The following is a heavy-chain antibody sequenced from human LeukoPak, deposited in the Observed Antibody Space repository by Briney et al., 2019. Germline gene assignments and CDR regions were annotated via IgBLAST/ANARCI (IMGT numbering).Heavy chain of an antibody. CDR1: GYTFTSYG. CDR3: ARVHYDILTGYSYFDY. CDR2: ISAYNDNT. D-gene: IGHD3-9*01. V-gene: IGHV1-18*01. J-gene: IGHJ4*02. Sequence: ASVKVSCKASGYTFTSYGISWVRQAPGQGLEWMGWISAYNDNTNYAQKLQGRVTMTTDTTTSTAYMELRSLRSDDTAVYYCARVHYDILTGYSYFDYWGQGTLVTVSS.